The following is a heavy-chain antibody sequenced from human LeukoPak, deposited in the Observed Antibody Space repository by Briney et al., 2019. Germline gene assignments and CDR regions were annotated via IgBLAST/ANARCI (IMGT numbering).Heavy chain of an antibody. CDR3: ARVSYSSGWYLGNFDY. Sequence: SSETLSLTCAVYGGSFSGYYWSWIRQPPGKGLEWIGEINHSGSTNYNPPLKSRVTISVDTSKNQFSLKLSSVTAADTAVYYCARVSYSSGWYLGNFDYWGQGTLVTVSS. CDR1: GGSFSGYY. V-gene: IGHV4-34*01. D-gene: IGHD6-19*01. CDR2: INHSGST. J-gene: IGHJ4*02.